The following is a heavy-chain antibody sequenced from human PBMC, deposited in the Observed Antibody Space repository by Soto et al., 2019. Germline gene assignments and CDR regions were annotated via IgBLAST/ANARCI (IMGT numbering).Heavy chain of an antibody. D-gene: IGHD2-15*01. CDR3: ARGYCSGGSCYRHWFDP. Sequence: LTCTVSGCSISSSTYYWGWVRQAPGKGLEWVSLISSSGSTYSSDSVKGRFTLSRDNSKNTVHLQMSSLRADDTAVYHCARGYCSGGSCYRHWFDPWGQGTLVTVSS. V-gene: IGHV3-53*01. J-gene: IGHJ5*02. CDR1: GCSISSSTYY. CDR2: ISSSGST.